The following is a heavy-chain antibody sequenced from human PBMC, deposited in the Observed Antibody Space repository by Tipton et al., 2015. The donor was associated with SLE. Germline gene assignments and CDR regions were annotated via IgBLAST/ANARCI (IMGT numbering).Heavy chain of an antibody. CDR1: SGSVSSGAYY. V-gene: IGHV4-31*03. Sequence: TLSLTCTVSSGSVSSGAYYWSWIRQHPGKGLEWIGYVFSRGTTYYNPSLKGRLSLSLDTSQNQLSLKLSSVTSADTAVYYCARGVRGDGGNPFDPWGQGTLVTVSS. J-gene: IGHJ5*02. CDR3: ARGVRGDGGNPFDP. CDR2: VFSRGTT. D-gene: IGHD4-23*01.